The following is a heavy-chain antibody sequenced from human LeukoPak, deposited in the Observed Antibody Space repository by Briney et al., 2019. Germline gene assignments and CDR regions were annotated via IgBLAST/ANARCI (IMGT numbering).Heavy chain of an antibody. CDR1: GLTLSNYD. J-gene: IGHJ4*02. V-gene: IGHV3-15*01. D-gene: IGHD4-17*01. Sequence: GGSLRLSCVASGLTLSNYDTTWVRQAPGKGLEWVGRIKSKTDGGTTDYAAPVKGRFTISRDDSKNTLYLQMNSLKTEDTAVYYCTTDSLTTVTTGVDYWGQGTLVTVSS. CDR3: TTDSLTTVTTGVDY. CDR2: IKSKTDGGTT.